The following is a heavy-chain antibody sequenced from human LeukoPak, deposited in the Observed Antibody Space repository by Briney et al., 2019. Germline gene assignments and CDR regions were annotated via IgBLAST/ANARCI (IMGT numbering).Heavy chain of an antibody. CDR3: ARVPTTGYYYYGMDV. CDR2: ISGGGVTT. Sequence: PGGSLRLSCVGSGFTSIAYALTWARQAPGKGLEWVSGISGGGVTTYYADSVKGRFTISRDNSKNTLYLQMNSLRAEDTAVYYCARVPTTGYYYYGMDVWGQGTTVTVSS. CDR1: GFTSIAYA. J-gene: IGHJ6*02. V-gene: IGHV3-23*01. D-gene: IGHD4-17*01.